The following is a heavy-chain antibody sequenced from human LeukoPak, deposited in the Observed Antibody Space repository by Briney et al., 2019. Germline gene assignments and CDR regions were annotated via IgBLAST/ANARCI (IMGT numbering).Heavy chain of an antibody. D-gene: IGHD3-10*01. CDR3: ARTIAMVRGVITVYYYYMGV. V-gene: IGHV3-66*02. Sequence: GGSLRLSCAASGFTVSNNYMSWVRQVPGKGLEWVSVIYSGGSTFYADSVKGRFTISRDNSKNTLYLQMSSLRTEDTAVYYCARTIAMVRGVITVYYYYMGVWGKGTTVTVSS. CDR2: IYSGGST. CDR1: GFTVSNNY. J-gene: IGHJ6*03.